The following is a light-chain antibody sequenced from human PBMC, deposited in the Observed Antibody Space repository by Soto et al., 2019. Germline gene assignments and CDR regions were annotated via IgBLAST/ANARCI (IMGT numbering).Light chain of an antibody. V-gene: IGKV3-20*01. CDR1: QIVSRTY. CDR3: QQHGSSPYT. CDR2: GAS. Sequence: EIVFTQSPGNLSLSPGEIATLSCRASQIVSRTYLAWYQQKPDQAHKLLIYGASNRATGIPDRFSGSGSGTDFTLTINRLEPGDFAVYFCQQHGSSPYTFGQGTKLEIK. J-gene: IGKJ2*01.